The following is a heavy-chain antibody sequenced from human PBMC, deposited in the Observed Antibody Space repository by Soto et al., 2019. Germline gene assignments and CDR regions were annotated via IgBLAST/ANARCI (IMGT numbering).Heavy chain of an antibody. CDR1: GYTFTSYG. V-gene: IGHV1-18*01. CDR2: INPSNGRT. J-gene: IGHJ4*02. Sequence: ASVNVSSNASGYTFTSYGISWVRQASGQGLEWMGVINPSNGRTTYAQNFQDRVTMTRDTSTSTVYLELRSLSSDDTAVYYCARRGFDYWGQGTPVTVS. CDR3: ARRGFDY.